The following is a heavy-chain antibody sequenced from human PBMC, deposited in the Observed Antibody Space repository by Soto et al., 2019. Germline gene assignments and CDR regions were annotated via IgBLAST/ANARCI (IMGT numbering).Heavy chain of an antibody. CDR1: GFTFTSSA. V-gene: IGHV1-58*02. CDR3: AAVPPLYGDPSLWDYYYMDV. Sequence: GASVKVSCKASGFTFTSSAMQWVRQARGQRLEWIGWIVVGSGNTNYAQKFQERVTITRDMSTSTAYMELSSLRSEDTAVYYCAAVPPLYGDPSLWDYYYMDVWGKGTTVTVSS. CDR2: IVVGSGNT. D-gene: IGHD4-17*01. J-gene: IGHJ6*03.